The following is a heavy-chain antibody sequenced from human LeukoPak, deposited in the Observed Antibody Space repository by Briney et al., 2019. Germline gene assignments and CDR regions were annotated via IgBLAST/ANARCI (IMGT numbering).Heavy chain of an antibody. J-gene: IGHJ4*02. CDR2: IYYSGST. V-gene: IGHV4-31*03. Sequence: SETLSLTCTVSGGSISSGGYYWSWIRQHPGKGLEWIGYIYYSGSTCHNPSLKSRVTISVDTSKNQFSLKLSSVTAADTAVYYCARAHSMVIRLDYWGQGTLVTVSS. CDR1: GGSISSGGYY. CDR3: ARAHSMVIRLDY. D-gene: IGHD5-18*01.